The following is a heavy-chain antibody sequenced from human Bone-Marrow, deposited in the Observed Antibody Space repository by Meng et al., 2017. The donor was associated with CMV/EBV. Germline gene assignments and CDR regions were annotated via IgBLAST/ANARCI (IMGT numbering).Heavy chain of an antibody. J-gene: IGHJ6*02. V-gene: IGHV1-58*01. Sequence: SVKVSCKASGFTFTSSAVQWVRQARGQRLEWIGWIVVGSGNTNYAQKFQERVTITRDMSTSTAYMELSSLRSEDTAVYYCAAMAIFGVASIYGMDVWGQGTTVTGAS. CDR1: GFTFTSSA. CDR2: IVVGSGNT. D-gene: IGHD3-3*01. CDR3: AAMAIFGVASIYGMDV.